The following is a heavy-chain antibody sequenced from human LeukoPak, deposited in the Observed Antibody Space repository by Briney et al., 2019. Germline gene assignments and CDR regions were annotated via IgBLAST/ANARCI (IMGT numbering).Heavy chain of an antibody. CDR1: GGSISSGGYY. D-gene: IGHD2-8*01. J-gene: IGHJ4*02. V-gene: IGHV4-31*03. CDR3: ARAATIRVYDY. CDR2: IYYSGST. Sequence: SETLSLTCTVSGGSISSGGYYWSWIRQHPGKGLEWIGYIYYSGSTYYNPSLKSRVTISVDMSKNQFSLKLSSVTAADTAVYYCARAATIRVYDYWGRGTLVTVSS.